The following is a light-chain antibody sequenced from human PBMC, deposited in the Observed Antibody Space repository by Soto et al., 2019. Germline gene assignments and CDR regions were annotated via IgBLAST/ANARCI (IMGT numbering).Light chain of an antibody. V-gene: IGKV3-20*01. CDR3: QQYGSSPLT. Sequence: EIVLTQSPCTLSLSPGERATLSCRASQSVSSSYLAWYQQKPGQAPRLLSYGASSRATGIPDRFSGSGSGTDFTLTISRLEPEDFAVYYCQQYGSSPLTFGGGTQVEIK. CDR2: GAS. J-gene: IGKJ4*01. CDR1: QSVSSSY.